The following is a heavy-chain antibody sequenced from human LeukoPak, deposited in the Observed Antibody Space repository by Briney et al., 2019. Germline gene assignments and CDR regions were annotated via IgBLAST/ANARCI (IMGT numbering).Heavy chain of an antibody. Sequence: PSETLSLTCTVSGASINGHYWSWVRQSPEKGLEWIGYISHTGSTNYNPFLKSRVTMSVDTSKKQFSLKLSSVTAADKAIYYCARDQISINALEIWGQGTLVTVSS. V-gene: IGHV4-59*11. D-gene: IGHD3-10*01. CDR2: ISHTGST. J-gene: IGHJ3*02. CDR1: GASINGHY. CDR3: ARDQISINALEI.